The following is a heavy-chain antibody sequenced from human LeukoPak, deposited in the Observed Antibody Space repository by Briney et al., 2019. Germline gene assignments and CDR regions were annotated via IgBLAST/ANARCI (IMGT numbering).Heavy chain of an antibody. V-gene: IGHV3-30-3*01. D-gene: IGHD3-9*01. J-gene: IGHJ4*02. Sequence: GGSLRLSCAASGSTFSSYAMHWVRQAPGKGLEWVAVISYDGSNKYYADSVKGRFTISRDNSKNTLYLQMNSLRAEDTAVYYCARGHYDILTYPQYYFDYWGQGTLVTVSS. CDR3: ARGHYDILTYPQYYFDY. CDR1: GSTFSSYA. CDR2: ISYDGSNK.